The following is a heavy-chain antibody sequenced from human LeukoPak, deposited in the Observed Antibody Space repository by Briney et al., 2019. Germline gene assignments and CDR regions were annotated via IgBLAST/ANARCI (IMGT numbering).Heavy chain of an antibody. CDR2: IGTAGDP. J-gene: IGHJ4*02. CDR1: GFTSSSYD. D-gene: IGHD6-19*01. V-gene: IGHV3-13*05. CDR3: ARGRGGSGWYYFDY. Sequence: GGSLRLSCAASGFTSSSYDMHWVRQATGKGLEWVSAIGTAGDPYYPGSVKGRFTISRENAKNSLYLQMNSLRAGDTAVYYCARGRGGSGWYYFDYWGQGTLVTVSS.